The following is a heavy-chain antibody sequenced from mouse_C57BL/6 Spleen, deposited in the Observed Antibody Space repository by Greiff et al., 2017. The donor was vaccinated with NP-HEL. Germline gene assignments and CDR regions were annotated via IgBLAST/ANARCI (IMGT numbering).Heavy chain of an antibody. D-gene: IGHD2-14*01. CDR2: ISDGGSYT. CDR1: GFTFSSYA. V-gene: IGHV5-4*01. Sequence: EVKLVESGGGLVKPGGSLKLSCAASGFTFSSYAMSWVRQTPEKRLEWVATISDGGSYTYYPDNVKGRFTISRDNAKNNLYLQMSHLKSEDTAMYYCARDEVRQTPFAYWGQGTLVTVSA. CDR3: ARDEVRQTPFAY. J-gene: IGHJ3*01.